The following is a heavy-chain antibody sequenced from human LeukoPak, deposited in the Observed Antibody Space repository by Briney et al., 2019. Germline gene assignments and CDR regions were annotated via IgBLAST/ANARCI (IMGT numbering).Heavy chain of an antibody. Sequence: SETLSLTCTVSGGSISNSNYYWGWIRQAPGKGLEWIGSLFYSGNTYYNPSLKSRVTISVDTSKNQLSLKVRSVTATDTAAYSCVRHSADHTSFDHWGQGTLVTVSS. J-gene: IGHJ4*02. CDR1: GGSISNSNYY. V-gene: IGHV4-39*01. CDR3: VRHSADHTSFDH. CDR2: LFYSGNT.